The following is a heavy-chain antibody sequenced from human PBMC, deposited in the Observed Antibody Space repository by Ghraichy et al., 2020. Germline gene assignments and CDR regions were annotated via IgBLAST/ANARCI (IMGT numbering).Heavy chain of an antibody. CDR1: GFSFSNYW. Sequence: GESLNISCAASGFSFSNYWMSWVRQPPGKGLEWVANVKQGGSEQYYVNSVKGRFTISRDNAKNSVYLEMNSLRAEDTAVYYCVRGYNGYEPSTWGQGTLVSVSS. D-gene: IGHD5-12*01. CDR2: VKQGGSEQ. V-gene: IGHV3-7*03. CDR3: VRGYNGYEPST. J-gene: IGHJ5*02.